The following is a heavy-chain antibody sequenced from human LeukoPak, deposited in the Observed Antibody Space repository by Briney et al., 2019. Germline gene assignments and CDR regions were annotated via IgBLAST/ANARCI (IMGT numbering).Heavy chain of an antibody. Sequence: PGGSLRLSCAASGFTFSDYAMSWVRQAPGEGLEWVSNIRGAGDYTYYADSVKGRFTISRDNSKNTLYLQMNSLRAEDTAVYYCARESRSGIFYYFDYWGQGTLVTVSS. J-gene: IGHJ4*02. V-gene: IGHV3-23*01. CDR3: ARESRSGIFYYFDY. CDR2: IRGAGDYT. CDR1: GFTFSDYA. D-gene: IGHD3-3*02.